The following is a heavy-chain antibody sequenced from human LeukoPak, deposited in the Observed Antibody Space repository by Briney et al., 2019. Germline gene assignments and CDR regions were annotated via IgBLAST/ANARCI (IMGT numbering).Heavy chain of an antibody. D-gene: IGHD3-10*01. CDR1: GFTFSSYE. V-gene: IGHV3-48*03. CDR3: ARDLYAYGSGSYGY. J-gene: IGHJ4*02. CDR2: ISSSGSTI. Sequence: PGGSLRLSCAASGFTFSSYEMNWVRRAPGKGLEWVSYISSSGSTIYYADSVKGRFTISRDNAKNSLYLQMNSLRAEDTAVYYCARDLYAYGSGSYGYWGQGTLVTVSS.